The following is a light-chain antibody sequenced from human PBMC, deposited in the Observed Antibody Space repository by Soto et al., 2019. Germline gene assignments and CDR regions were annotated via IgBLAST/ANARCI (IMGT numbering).Light chain of an antibody. CDR3: HQGYNWPPLT. V-gene: IGKV3-11*01. Sequence: EIVLTQSPDILSLSPGERATLSCRASQSVSKYLAWYQQKPGQVPRLVIYDASKRATGTPARFSGRGSGTDFTLTLSGLEPEDFAVYYCHQGYNWPPLTFGQGTRLEIK. J-gene: IGKJ5*01. CDR1: QSVSKY. CDR2: DAS.